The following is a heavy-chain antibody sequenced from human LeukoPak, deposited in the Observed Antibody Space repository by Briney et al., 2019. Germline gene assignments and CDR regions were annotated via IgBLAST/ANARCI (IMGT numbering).Heavy chain of an antibody. D-gene: IGHD3-10*01. J-gene: IGHJ4*02. CDR2: ISAYNGNT. Sequence: ASVKVSCKASGYTFTSYGISWVRQAPGQGLDWMGWISAYNGNTTYAQKLHGRITMTTDTSTSTAYTELRRRRSDDTAVYCCARGGRYVVRRVTGYWGQRTLVTVSS. CDR3: ARGGRYVVRRVTGY. CDR1: GYTFTSYG. V-gene: IGHV1-18*01.